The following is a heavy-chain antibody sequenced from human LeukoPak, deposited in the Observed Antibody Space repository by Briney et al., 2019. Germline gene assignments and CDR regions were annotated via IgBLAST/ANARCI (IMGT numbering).Heavy chain of an antibody. CDR1: GGSISSDF. CDR3: AREGVWGSYRY. D-gene: IGHD3-16*02. V-gene: IGHV4-59*12. Sequence: SETLSLTCTVSGGSISSDFWSWIRQPPGKGLEWIGYIYYSGSTNYNSSLKSRVTMSVDTSKNQFSLKLSSVTAADTAVYYCAREGVWGSYRYWGQGTLVTVSS. J-gene: IGHJ4*02. CDR2: IYYSGST.